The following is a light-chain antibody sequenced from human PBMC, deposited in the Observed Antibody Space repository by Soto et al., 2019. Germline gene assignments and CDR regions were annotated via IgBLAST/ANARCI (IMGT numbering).Light chain of an antibody. CDR1: SSDVGGYNY. Sequence: QSVLTQPPSASGSPGQSVTISCTGTSSDVGGYNYISWYQHHPGKAPKPMIYEVSQRPSGVPDRFSGSKSGNTASLTVSGLQAEDEADYYCTSYAGSNNRGVFGSGTQLTVL. V-gene: IGLV2-8*01. J-gene: IGLJ1*01. CDR2: EVS. CDR3: TSYAGSNNRGV.